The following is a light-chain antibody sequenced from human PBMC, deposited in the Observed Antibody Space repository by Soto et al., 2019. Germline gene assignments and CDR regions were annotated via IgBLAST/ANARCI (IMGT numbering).Light chain of an antibody. CDR1: SSNIGNNY. J-gene: IGLJ2*01. Sequence: QSVLTQPPSVSAAPGQKVTISCSGSSSNIGNNYVSWYQQLPGTAPKLLIYDNNKRPSGIPDRFPGSKSGTSATPGITGIPAGEEAEYYCGTWDSSLSAGVFGGGTKLTVL. CDR3: GTWDSSLSAGV. V-gene: IGLV1-51*01. CDR2: DNN.